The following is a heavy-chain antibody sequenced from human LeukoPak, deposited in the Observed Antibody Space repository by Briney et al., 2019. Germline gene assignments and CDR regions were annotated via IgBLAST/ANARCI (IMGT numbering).Heavy chain of an antibody. D-gene: IGHD6-19*01. J-gene: IGHJ5*02. V-gene: IGHV4-34*01. CDR3: ARAWKIAVAGTGNWFDP. CDR1: GGSFSGYY. Sequence: SETLSLTCAVYGGSFSGYYWSWIRQPPGKGLEWIGEINHSGSTNYNPSLKSRVTISVDTSKNQFSLKLSSVTAADTAVYYCARAWKIAVAGTGNWFDPWGQGTLVTVSS. CDR2: INHSGST.